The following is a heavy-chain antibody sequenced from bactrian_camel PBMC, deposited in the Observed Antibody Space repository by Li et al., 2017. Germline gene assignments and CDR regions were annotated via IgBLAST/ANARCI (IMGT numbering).Heavy chain of an antibody. CDR2: IYTRT. CDR1: GFTFSSYG. J-gene: IGHJ4*01. D-gene: IGHD7*01. V-gene: IGHV3S2*01. Sequence: VQLVESGGGLVQPGGSLRLSCAASGFTFSSYGMSWVRQAPGKGLEWVSSIYTRTYYADSVKGRFTLSKDNAKNTLYLQMNSLKSEDTALYYCATDLNWQNYWGQGTQVTVS. CDR3: ATDLNWQNY.